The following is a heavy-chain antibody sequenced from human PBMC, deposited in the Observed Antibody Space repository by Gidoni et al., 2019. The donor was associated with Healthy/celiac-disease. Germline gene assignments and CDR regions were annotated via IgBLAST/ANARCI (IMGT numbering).Heavy chain of an antibody. J-gene: IGHJ4*02. D-gene: IGHD3-10*01. CDR2: INHSGST. Sequence: QVQLQQWGAGLLKPSETLSLTCAVYGGSFSGYYWSWIRQPPGKGLEWIGEINHSGSTNYNPSLKSRVTISVDTSKNQFSLKLSSVTAADTAVYYCARRRETYYYGSGNSVDYWGQGTLVTVSS. CDR1: GGSFSGYY. CDR3: ARRRETYYYGSGNSVDY. V-gene: IGHV4-34*01.